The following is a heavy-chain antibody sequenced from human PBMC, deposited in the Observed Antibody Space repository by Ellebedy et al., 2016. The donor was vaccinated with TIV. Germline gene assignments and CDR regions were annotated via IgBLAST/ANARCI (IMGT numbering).Heavy chain of an antibody. CDR2: MKYDEIET. CDR3: AREHKRGNDSSGKDAFDI. CDR1: GFTFSRFW. V-gene: IGHV3-7*01. J-gene: IGHJ3*02. D-gene: IGHD3-22*01. Sequence: GESLKISCAASGFTFSRFWTGWIRQAPGKGLEWVAHMKYDEIETYYANSIKGRFTISRDNARNSLYLQMNSLRAEDTAVYYCAREHKRGNDSSGKDAFDIWGQGTMVTVS.